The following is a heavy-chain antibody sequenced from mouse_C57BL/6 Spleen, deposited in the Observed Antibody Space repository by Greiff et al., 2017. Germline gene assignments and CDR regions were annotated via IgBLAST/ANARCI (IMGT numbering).Heavy chain of an antibody. J-gene: IGHJ4*01. D-gene: IGHD2-5*01. Sequence: EVMLVESGGGLVKPGGSLKLSCAASGFTFSSYAMSWVRQTPEKGLEWVATISGGGSYTYYPDNVKGRFTISRDNAKNNLYLQLSHLESEDTAMYYCAKSYYSNYGAMDYWGQGTSVTVSS. CDR2: ISGGGSYT. V-gene: IGHV5-4*03. CDR3: AKSYYSNYGAMDY. CDR1: GFTFSSYA.